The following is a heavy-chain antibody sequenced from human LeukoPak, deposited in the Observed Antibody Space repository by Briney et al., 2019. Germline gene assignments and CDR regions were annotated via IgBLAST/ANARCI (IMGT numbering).Heavy chain of an antibody. CDR1: GFTFSSYA. D-gene: IGHD4-17*01. CDR2: ISYDGSNK. CDR3: ARVGNGDYLYAFDI. Sequence: GRSLRLSCAASGFTFSSYAMHWDRQAPGKGLEWVAVISYDGSNKYYADSVKGRFTISRDNSKNTLYPQMNSLRAEDTAVYYCARVGNGDYLYAFDIWGQGTMVTVSS. J-gene: IGHJ3*02. V-gene: IGHV3-30*04.